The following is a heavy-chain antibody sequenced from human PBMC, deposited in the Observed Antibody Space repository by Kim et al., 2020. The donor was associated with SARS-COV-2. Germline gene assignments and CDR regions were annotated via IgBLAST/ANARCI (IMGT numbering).Heavy chain of an antibody. V-gene: IGHV4-59*01. D-gene: IGHD3-10*01. CDR1: GGPINSYY. Sequence: SETLSLTCTVSGGPINSYYWSWIRQPPGKGLEWIGHISHSGANIYNPSFKSRVTMFVDRSKKQFSLKLSSVTAADTAMYYCAGSGIYCHWDYCGQGTLLT. J-gene: IGHJ1*01. CDR3: AGSGIYCHWDY. CDR2: ISHSGAN.